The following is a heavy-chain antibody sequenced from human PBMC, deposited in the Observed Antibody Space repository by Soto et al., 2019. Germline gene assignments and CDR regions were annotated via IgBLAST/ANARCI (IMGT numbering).Heavy chain of an antibody. CDR1: GYTFTSYG. CDR3: ARIDYGSGSYY. V-gene: IGHV1-18*01. J-gene: IGHJ4*02. CDR2: VSPYNGHT. Sequence: ASVKVSCKTSGYTFTSYGISWVRQAPGQGLEWMGWVSPYNGHTDYAQKIQGRVTMTTDTSTSTAYMELRSLRSDDTAVYYCARIDYGSGSYYWGQGTLFTVSS. D-gene: IGHD3-10*01.